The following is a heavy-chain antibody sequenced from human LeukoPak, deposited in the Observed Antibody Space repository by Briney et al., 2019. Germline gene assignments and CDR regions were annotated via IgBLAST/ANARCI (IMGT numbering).Heavy chain of an antibody. D-gene: IGHD2-15*01. CDR3: ARGVVFWYFDL. CDR1: GGSISSSSYY. V-gene: IGHV4-39*07. Sequence: SETLSLTCTVSGGSISSSSYYWGWIRQPPGKGLEWIGSIYYSGSTYYNPSLKSRVTISVDTSKNQFSLKLSSVTAADTAVYYCARGVVFWYFDLWGRGTLVTVSS. CDR2: IYYSGST. J-gene: IGHJ2*01.